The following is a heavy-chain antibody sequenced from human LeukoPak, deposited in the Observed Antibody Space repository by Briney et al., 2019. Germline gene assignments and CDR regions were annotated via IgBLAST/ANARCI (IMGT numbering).Heavy chain of an antibody. V-gene: IGHV4-39*01. Sequence: PSETLSLTCTVSSGSISTSNYYWGWVRQPPGKALEWIGNIFYSGSTYYSPSLKSRVTISLDTSRNQFSLKLSSVTAADTAVYYCARRRAAAALGGFDYWGQGTLVTVSS. CDR2: IFYSGST. J-gene: IGHJ4*02. CDR1: SGSISTSNYY. D-gene: IGHD6-13*01. CDR3: ARRRAAAALGGFDY.